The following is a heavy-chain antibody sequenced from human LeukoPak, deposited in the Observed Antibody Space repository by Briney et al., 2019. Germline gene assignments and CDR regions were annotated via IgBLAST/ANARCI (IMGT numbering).Heavy chain of an antibody. V-gene: IGHV3-23*01. D-gene: IGHD6-19*01. CDR2: ISGSGGST. J-gene: IGHJ6*03. CDR3: AKDISGGIYYYYYMDV. Sequence: GGSLRLSCAASGFTFSSYAMSWVRQAPGKGLEWVSAISGSGGSTYYADSVKGRFTISRDNAKNSLYLQMNSLRAEDMALYYCAKDISGGIYYYYYMDVWGKGTTVTVSS. CDR1: GFTFSSYA.